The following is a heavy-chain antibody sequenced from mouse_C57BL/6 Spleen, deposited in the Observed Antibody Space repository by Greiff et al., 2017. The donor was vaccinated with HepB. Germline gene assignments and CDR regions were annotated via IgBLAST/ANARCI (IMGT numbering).Heavy chain of an antibody. D-gene: IGHD2-4*01. Sequence: VKLQESGAELVRPGASVTLSCKASGYTFTDYEMHWVKQTPVHGLEWIGAIDPETGGTAYNQKFKGKAILTADKSSSTAYMELRSLTSEDSAVYYCTRDYYDYDTWFAYWGQGTLVTVSA. J-gene: IGHJ3*01. CDR1: GYTFTDYE. CDR3: TRDYYDYDTWFAY. V-gene: IGHV1-15*01. CDR2: IDPETGGT.